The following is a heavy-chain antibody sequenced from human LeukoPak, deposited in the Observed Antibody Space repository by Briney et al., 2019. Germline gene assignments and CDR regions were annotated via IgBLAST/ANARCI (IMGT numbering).Heavy chain of an antibody. V-gene: IGHV4-61*02. Sequence: SQTLSLTCTVSGGSISSGSYYWSWIRQPAGKGLEWIGRIYTSGSTNYNPSLKSRVTISVDTSKNQSSLKLSSVTAADTAVYYCAREATSEGPYYYCYYGMDVWGQGTTVTVSS. D-gene: IGHD5-12*01. CDR3: AREATSEGPYYYCYYGMDV. CDR1: GGSISSGSYY. CDR2: IYTSGST. J-gene: IGHJ6*02.